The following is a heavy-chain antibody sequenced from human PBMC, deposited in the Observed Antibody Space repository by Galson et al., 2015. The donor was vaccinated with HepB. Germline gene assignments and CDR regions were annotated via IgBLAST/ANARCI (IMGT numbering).Heavy chain of an antibody. CDR3: ARDDPGYGGYHL. CDR1: GFPFRTYW. J-gene: IGHJ4*02. V-gene: IGHV3-7*03. D-gene: IGHD5-12*01. Sequence: LRLSCAASGFPFRTYWMTWVRQAPGKGLEWVANMKEDGSKKYYVESAKGRFTISRDNAKNSLYLHMDSLRAEDTAVYYCARDDPGYGGYHLWGQGTLVTVSS. CDR2: MKEDGSKK.